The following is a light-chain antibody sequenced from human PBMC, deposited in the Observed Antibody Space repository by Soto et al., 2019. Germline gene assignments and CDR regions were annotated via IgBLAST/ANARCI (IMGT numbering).Light chain of an antibody. CDR1: QTVLYSSNNKNY. CDR2: WAS. V-gene: IGKV4-1*01. Sequence: DIVMTQSPDSLAVSLGERATINCKSSQTVLYSSNNKNYLAWYQQKPGQPPKLLIYWASTRESGVPDRFSGSGSGTEFTLTVSSLLAEDVAVYYCQQYYSSPPTFGQGTKVEIK. J-gene: IGKJ1*01. CDR3: QQYYSSPPT.